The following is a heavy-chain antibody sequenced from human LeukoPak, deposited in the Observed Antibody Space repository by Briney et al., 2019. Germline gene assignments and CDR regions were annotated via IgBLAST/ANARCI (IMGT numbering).Heavy chain of an antibody. J-gene: IGHJ4*02. CDR2: IYHSGST. V-gene: IGHV4-38-2*02. D-gene: IGHD3-10*01. CDR1: GYSISSGDY. Sequence: ASETLSLTCTVSGYSISSGDYWGWIRPAPEKGLEWIANIYHSGSTYYNPSLKSRVTISVDTSKNQFFLNLRSVTAADTAVYYCARSGVRGVYPDYWGQGTLVTVSS. CDR3: ARSGVRGVYPDY.